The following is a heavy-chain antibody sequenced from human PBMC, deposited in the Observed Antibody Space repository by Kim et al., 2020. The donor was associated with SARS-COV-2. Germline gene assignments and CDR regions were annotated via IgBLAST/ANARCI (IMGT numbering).Heavy chain of an antibody. D-gene: IGHD1-26*01. J-gene: IGHJ4*02. CDR3: AREMGSRSPIDY. V-gene: IGHV1-2*02. CDR2: INPNSGGT. Sequence: ASVKVSCKASGYTFTGHNIHWVRQAPGQGLKWMGWINPNSGGTNYAQNFQGRVTMTRDTSISTVYMELSSLRQDDTAIYYCAREMGSRSPIDYWGQGTLVTVSS. CDR1: GYTFTGHN.